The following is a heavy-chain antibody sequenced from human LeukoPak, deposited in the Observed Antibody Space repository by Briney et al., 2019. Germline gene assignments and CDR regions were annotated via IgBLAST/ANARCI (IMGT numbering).Heavy chain of an antibody. CDR2: LYHSGST. D-gene: IGHD2-2*01. CDR3: ARVARCTSCFDVDY. V-gene: IGHV4-38-2*02. CDR1: GYSISTAYS. Sequence: SETLSLTCTVSGYSISTAYSWGWIRQSPGEGLEWIGSLYHSGSTYYNPSLKSRVTISVDTSKNQFSLTLSSVTAADTAVYYCARVARCTSCFDVDYWGQGTLVTVSS. J-gene: IGHJ4*02.